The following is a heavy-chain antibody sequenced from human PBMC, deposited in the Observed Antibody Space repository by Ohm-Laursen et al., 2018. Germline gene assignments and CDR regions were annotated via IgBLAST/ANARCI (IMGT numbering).Heavy chain of an antibody. CDR1: GFTFDDYA. V-gene: IGHV3-9*01. Sequence: SLRLSCAASGFTFDDYAMHWVRQAPGKGLEWVSGISWNSGGIGYADSVKGRFTISRDNAKNSLYLQMNSLRAEDTALYYCAKGYTGSNTYYFDYWGQGTLVTVSS. D-gene: IGHD3-16*01. J-gene: IGHJ4*02. CDR3: AKGYTGSNTYYFDY. CDR2: ISWNSGGI.